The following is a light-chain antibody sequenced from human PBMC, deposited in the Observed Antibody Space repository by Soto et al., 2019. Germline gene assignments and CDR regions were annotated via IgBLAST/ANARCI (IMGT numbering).Light chain of an antibody. CDR2: AAS. J-gene: IGKJ1*01. Sequence: DIQMTQSPSSLSAAVGDRVTITCLASQSISSYLNWYQQKPGKAPKLLIYAASSLQSGVPSRFSGSGSGTDFTLTISSLQPEDFATYYCQQSYSTPRTFGQETKVDIK. V-gene: IGKV1-39*01. CDR3: QQSYSTPRT. CDR1: QSISSY.